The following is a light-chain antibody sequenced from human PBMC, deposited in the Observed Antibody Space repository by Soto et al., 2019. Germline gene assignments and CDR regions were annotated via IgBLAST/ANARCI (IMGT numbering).Light chain of an antibody. CDR3: SSYTSISTYV. J-gene: IGLJ1*01. V-gene: IGLV2-14*01. CDR2: DVT. CDR1: SSDVGGYNF. Sequence: QSVLTQPASVSGSPGQSITISCTGTSSDVGGYNFVSWYQQHPDKAPKLMIYDVTNRPSGVSHRFAGSKSGNTASLTISGLQAEDVADYYCSSYTSISTYVFGTGTKLTDL.